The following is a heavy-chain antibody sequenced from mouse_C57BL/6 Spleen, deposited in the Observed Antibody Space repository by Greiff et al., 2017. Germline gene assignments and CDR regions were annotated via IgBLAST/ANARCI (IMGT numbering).Heavy chain of an antibody. CDR1: GYTFTDYY. Sequence: EVKLQQSGPELVKPGASVKISCKASGYTFTDYYMNWVKQSHGKSLEWIGDINPNNGGTSYNQKFKGKATLTVDKSSSTAYMELRSLTSEDSAVYYCARSKPYYYAMDYWGQGTSVTVSS. J-gene: IGHJ4*01. V-gene: IGHV1-26*01. CDR2: INPNNGGT. CDR3: ARSKPYYYAMDY. D-gene: IGHD6-1*01.